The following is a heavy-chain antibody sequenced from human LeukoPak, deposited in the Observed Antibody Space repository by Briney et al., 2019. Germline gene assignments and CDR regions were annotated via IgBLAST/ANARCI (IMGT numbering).Heavy chain of an antibody. CDR3: ASPVVVAGYSMDV. CDR2: INSDGSST. CDR1: GFTSSAYW. J-gene: IGHJ6*02. V-gene: IGHV3-74*01. Sequence: GGSLRLSCAASGFTSSAYWMYWVRQAPGKGLVWVSRINSDGSSTNYAESVKGRFTISRDHAKNTLYLQMNSLRAEDTAVYYCASPVVVAGYSMDVWGQGTTVTVSS. D-gene: IGHD2-21*01.